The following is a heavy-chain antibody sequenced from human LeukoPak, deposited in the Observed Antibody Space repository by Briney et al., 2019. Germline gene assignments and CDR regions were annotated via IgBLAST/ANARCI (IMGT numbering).Heavy chain of an antibody. CDR1: GFTFSSYA. Sequence: PGRSLRLSCAASGFTFSSYAMHWVRQAPGKGLEWVAVISYDGSNKYYADSVKGRFTISRDNSKNTLYLQMNSLRAEDTAVYYCARGSGWLQLGGYWGQGTLVTVSS. D-gene: IGHD6-19*01. J-gene: IGHJ4*02. V-gene: IGHV3-30*04. CDR3: ARGSGWLQLGGY. CDR2: ISYDGSNK.